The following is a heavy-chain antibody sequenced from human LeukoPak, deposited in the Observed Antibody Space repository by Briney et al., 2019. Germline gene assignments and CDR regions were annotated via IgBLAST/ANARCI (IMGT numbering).Heavy chain of an antibody. J-gene: IGHJ4*02. CDR1: GGSFSGYY. D-gene: IGHD4-17*01. CDR3: ARGQGTVTTH. CDR2: INHSGSA. Sequence: SETLSLTCAVSGGSFSGYYWTWIRQPPGKGLEWIGEINHSGSANYSPSLSSRVTISLDMSENQFSLKLTSVTAADTAVYYCARGQGTVTTHWGQGTLITVSS. V-gene: IGHV4-34*01.